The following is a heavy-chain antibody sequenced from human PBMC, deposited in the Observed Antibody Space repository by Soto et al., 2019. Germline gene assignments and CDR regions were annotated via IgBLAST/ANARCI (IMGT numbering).Heavy chain of an antibody. CDR2: IKEDGAEQ. CDR3: VRDEGYFHY. V-gene: IGHV3-7*01. Sequence: GGSLRLSCTAPGFTFRTYFMSWVRLAPGKGPEWVANIKEDGAEQHYVDSVKGRFTISRDNTKNSVHLQMNSLTVEDTAVYYCVRDEGYFHYWGLGSLVTVSS. J-gene: IGHJ4*02. CDR1: GFTFRTYF.